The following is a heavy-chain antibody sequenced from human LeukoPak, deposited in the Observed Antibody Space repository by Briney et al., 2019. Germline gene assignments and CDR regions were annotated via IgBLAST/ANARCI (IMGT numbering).Heavy chain of an antibody. D-gene: IGHD5-18*01. CDR3: AGTGYSYGYSY. Sequence: PGGPLRLSCAATGFTVSSNYMSWVRKAPGKGLGWISVSESADSTYYADSVKSRFTISRENPKTTLYLQMNSPSAEDTAVYYCAGTGYSYGYSYWGEGTLVTVSS. V-gene: IGHV3-53*01. J-gene: IGHJ4*02. CDR1: GFTVSSNY. CDR2: SESADST.